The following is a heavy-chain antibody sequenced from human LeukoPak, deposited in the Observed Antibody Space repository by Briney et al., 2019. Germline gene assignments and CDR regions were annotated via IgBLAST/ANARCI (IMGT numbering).Heavy chain of an antibody. CDR1: GFTFSSYA. V-gene: IGHV3-74*01. D-gene: IGHD6-19*01. J-gene: IGHJ1*01. CDR3: ARVPITLAGTKDAKYFQH. CDR2: INSDGSST. Sequence: PGGSLRLSCATSGFTFSSYAMSWVRQAPGKGLQWVSGINSDGSSTNYADSVKGRFTISRDNAKNTLYLQMNSLRAEDTAVYYCARVPITLAGTKDAKYFQHWGQGTLVTVSS.